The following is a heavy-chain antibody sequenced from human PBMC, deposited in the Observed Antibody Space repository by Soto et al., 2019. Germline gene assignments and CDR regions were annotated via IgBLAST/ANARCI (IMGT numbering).Heavy chain of an antibody. D-gene: IGHD6-13*01. Sequence: PGGSLRLSCDASGFTFSDYAMSWVRQSPGKGLEWASGSSGVGGSTYYPDSVKGRFTISRDNSENTVYLQMNNLTADDTAVYYCATRGVGSSWNGELDLWGQGTLVTVSS. CDR2: SSGVGGST. V-gene: IGHV3-23*01. CDR1: GFTFSDYA. J-gene: IGHJ5*02. CDR3: ATRGVGSSWNGELDL.